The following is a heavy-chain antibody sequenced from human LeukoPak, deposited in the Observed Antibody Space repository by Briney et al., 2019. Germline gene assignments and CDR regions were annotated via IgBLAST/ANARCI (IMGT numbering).Heavy chain of an antibody. V-gene: IGHV1-2*02. D-gene: IGHD3-22*01. CDR2: INPNSGGT. J-gene: IGHJ4*02. CDR1: GYTFTGYY. CDR3: ARNYYDSSGYYYALDY. Sequence: ASVKVSCKASGYTFTGYYMHRVRQAPGQGLEWMGWINPNSGGTNYAQKFQGRVTMTRDTSISTAYMELSRLRSDDTAVYYCARNYYDSSGYYYALDYWGQGTLVTVSS.